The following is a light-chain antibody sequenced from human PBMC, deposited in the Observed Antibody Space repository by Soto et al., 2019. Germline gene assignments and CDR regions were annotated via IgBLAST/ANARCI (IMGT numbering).Light chain of an antibody. J-gene: IGKJ3*01. CDR2: GAY. Sequence: DIQMTQSPPSLSASVGDRVTITCQASHDIGNSLNWYQDKPGQAPKLVIYGAYNLETGVPSTFSGNGYGTDFTFTISSLRPEDIATYYCQKSDHLPLFGPGTKGDIK. CDR1: HDIGNS. V-gene: IGKV1-33*01. CDR3: QKSDHLPL.